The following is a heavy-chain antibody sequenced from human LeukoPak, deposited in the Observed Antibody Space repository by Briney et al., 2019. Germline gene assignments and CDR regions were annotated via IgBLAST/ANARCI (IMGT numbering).Heavy chain of an antibody. D-gene: IGHD6-13*01. V-gene: IGHV3-30*14. Sequence: HPGGSLRLSCAASGFTFSSYAMHWVRQAPGKGLEWVAVISYDGSNKYYADSVKGRFTISRENAKNSLYLQMNSLRAGDTAVYYCARGSIAAAGTLDYWGQGTLVTVSS. CDR3: ARGSIAAAGTLDY. CDR2: ISYDGSNK. CDR1: GFTFSSYA. J-gene: IGHJ4*02.